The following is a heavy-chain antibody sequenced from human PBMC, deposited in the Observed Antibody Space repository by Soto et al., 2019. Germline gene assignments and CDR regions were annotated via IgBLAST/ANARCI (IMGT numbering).Heavy chain of an antibody. CDR2: ISWNSGSI. Sequence: EVQLVESGGGLVQPGRSLRLSCAASGFTFDDYAMHWVRQAPGKGLEWVSGISWNSGSIGYADSVKGRFTISRDNAKNSLYLQMNSLRAEDTAFYSCAKDWDGGGGIDEYSGYDWGGVDYWGQGTLVTVSS. J-gene: IGHJ4*02. CDR1: GFTFDDYA. D-gene: IGHD5-12*01. CDR3: AKDWDGGGGIDEYSGYDWGGVDY. V-gene: IGHV3-9*01.